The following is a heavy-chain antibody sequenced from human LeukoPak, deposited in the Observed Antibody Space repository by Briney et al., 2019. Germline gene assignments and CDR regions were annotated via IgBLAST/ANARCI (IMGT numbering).Heavy chain of an antibody. CDR3: AKGLNWGSSVIDY. V-gene: IGHV4-31*03. D-gene: IGHD7-27*01. CDR2: IYYSGST. J-gene: IGHJ4*02. CDR1: GGSISSGGYY. Sequence: SETLSLTCTVSGGSISSGGYYWSWIRQHPGKGLEWIGYIYYSGSTYYNPSLKSRVTISVDTSKNQFSLKLTSVTAADTAVYYCAKGLNWGSSVIDYWGQGTLVSVSS.